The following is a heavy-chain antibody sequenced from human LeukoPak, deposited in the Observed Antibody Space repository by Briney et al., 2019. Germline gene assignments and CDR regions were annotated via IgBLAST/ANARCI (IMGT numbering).Heavy chain of an antibody. V-gene: IGHV4-34*01. J-gene: IGHJ6*04. CDR3: ARGGGYCSSISCFYYYYYGMDV. CDR1: GGSFSGYY. D-gene: IGHD2-2*01. Sequence: SETLSLTCAVYGGSFSGYYWSWIRQPPGKGLEWIGEINHSGSTNYNPSLKSRVTISVDTSKNQFSLKLSSVTAADTAVYYCARGGGYCSSISCFYYYYYGMDVWGKGTTVTVSS. CDR2: INHSGST.